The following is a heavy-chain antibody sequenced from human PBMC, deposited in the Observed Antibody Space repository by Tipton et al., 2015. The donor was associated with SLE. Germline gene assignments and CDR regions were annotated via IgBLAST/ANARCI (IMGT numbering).Heavy chain of an antibody. D-gene: IGHD3-22*01. Sequence: TLSLTCTVSGGSISSYYWSWIRQPPGKGLEWIGYIYYSGSTNYNPSLKSRVTISVDKSKNQFSLKLSSVTAADTAVYYCARDTVRYDSSGYSYYFDYWGQGTLVTVSS. V-gene: IGHV4-59*01. CDR1: GGSISSYY. CDR3: ARDTVRYDSSGYSYYFDY. CDR2: IYYSGST. J-gene: IGHJ4*02.